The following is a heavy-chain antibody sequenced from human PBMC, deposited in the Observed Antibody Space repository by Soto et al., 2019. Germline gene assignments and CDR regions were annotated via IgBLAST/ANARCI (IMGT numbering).Heavy chain of an antibody. D-gene: IGHD3-3*01. Sequence: SETLSLTCAVYGGSFSGYYWSWIRQPPGKGLEWIGEINHSGSTNYNPSLKSRVTISVDTSKNQFSLKLSSVTAADTAVYYCASGSGFLEWSQFDHWGQGTLVTVSS. J-gene: IGHJ4*02. CDR1: GGSFSGYY. V-gene: IGHV4-34*01. CDR3: ASGSGFLEWSQFDH. CDR2: INHSGST.